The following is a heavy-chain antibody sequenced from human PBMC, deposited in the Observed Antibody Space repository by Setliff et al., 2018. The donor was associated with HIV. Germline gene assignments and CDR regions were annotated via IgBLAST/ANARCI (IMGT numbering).Heavy chain of an antibody. CDR3: ARIQWLVPGGWFDP. CDR2: IYYSGNT. Sequence: SETLSLTCTVSGGSISSGAYYWSWIRQHPGKGLEWIGYIYYSGNTYYNPSLKSRITLSVDTSKNQFSLRLTSVTASDTAVYYCARIQWLVPGGWFDPWGQGTLVTVSS. V-gene: IGHV4-39*01. J-gene: IGHJ5*02. D-gene: IGHD6-19*01. CDR1: GGSISSGAYY.